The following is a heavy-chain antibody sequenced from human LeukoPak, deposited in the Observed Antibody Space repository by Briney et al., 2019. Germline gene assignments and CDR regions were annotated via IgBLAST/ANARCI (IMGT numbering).Heavy chain of an antibody. D-gene: IGHD2-2*01. J-gene: IGHJ5*02. V-gene: IGHV4-59*01. CDR2: IYYSGST. CDR1: GGSFSGYY. CDR3: ARTTEDCSSTSCYQYWFDP. Sequence: PSETLSLTCAVYGGSFSGYYWSWIRQPPGKGLEWIGYIYYSGSTNYNPSLKSRVTISVDTSKNQFSLKLSSVTAADTAVYYCARTTEDCSSTSCYQYWFDPWGQGTLVTVSS.